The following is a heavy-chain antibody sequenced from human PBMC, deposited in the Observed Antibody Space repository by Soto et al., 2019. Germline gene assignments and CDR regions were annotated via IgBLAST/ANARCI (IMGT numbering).Heavy chain of an antibody. CDR3: ARAAFPVDTGAYYFDY. D-gene: IGHD5-18*01. V-gene: IGHV1-8*01. Sequence: QVQLVQSGAEVKKPGASVKVSCKASGYTFTSYDINWVRQATGQGLEWMGWMNPNSGNTGYAQKFQGRVTMTRNTXLXXADMELSSLRSEDTAVYYCARAAFPVDTGAYYFDYWGQGTLVTVSS. CDR2: MNPNSGNT. CDR1: GYTFTSYD. J-gene: IGHJ4*02.